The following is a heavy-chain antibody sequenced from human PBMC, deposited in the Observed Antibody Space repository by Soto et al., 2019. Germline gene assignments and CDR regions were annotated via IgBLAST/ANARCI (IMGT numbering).Heavy chain of an antibody. V-gene: IGHV1-8*01. D-gene: IGHD3-22*01. CDR1: GYTFTSYD. CDR2: MNPNSGNT. Sequence: ASVKVSCKASGYTFTSYDINWVRQATGQGLEWMGWMNPNSGNTVYAQKFQGRVTMTRNTSISTAYMELSSLRSEDTAVYYCARGPTYYYDSSGHLYNWFDPWGQGTLVTVSS. J-gene: IGHJ5*02. CDR3: ARGPTYYYDSSGHLYNWFDP.